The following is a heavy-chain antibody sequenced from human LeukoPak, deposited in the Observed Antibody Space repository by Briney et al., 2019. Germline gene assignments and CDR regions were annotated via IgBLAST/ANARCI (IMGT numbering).Heavy chain of an antibody. CDR3: ARKAQYNGHYPLDY. Sequence: QPGGSLRLSCAASGFTFTSYSMSWVRQAPGKGLEWVSGTSDRGDYIYYADPVKGRFTISRDSSKNTLFLQMNSLRAEDTALYFCARKAQYNGHYPLDYWGQGTLVTVSS. V-gene: IGHV3-23*01. D-gene: IGHD1-7*01. CDR2: TSDRGDYI. J-gene: IGHJ4*02. CDR1: GFTFTSYS.